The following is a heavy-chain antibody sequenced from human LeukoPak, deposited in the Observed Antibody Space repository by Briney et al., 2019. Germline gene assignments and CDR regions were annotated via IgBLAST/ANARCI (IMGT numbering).Heavy chain of an antibody. CDR2: IYYSGST. V-gene: IGHV4-59*08. CDR3: ARVKVNWNERADEFDY. D-gene: IGHD1-1*01. CDR1: GGPISSYY. Sequence: PSETLSLTCTVSGGPISSYYWSWIRQPPGKGLAWIGYIYYSGSTNYNPSLKSRVTISVDTSKNQFSLKLSSVTAADTAVYYCARVKVNWNERADEFDYWGQGTLVTVSS. J-gene: IGHJ4*02.